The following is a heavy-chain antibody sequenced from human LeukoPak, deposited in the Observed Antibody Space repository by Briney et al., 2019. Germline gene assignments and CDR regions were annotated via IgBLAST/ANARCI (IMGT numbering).Heavy chain of an antibody. J-gene: IGHJ4*02. CDR1: GFTFSSYA. D-gene: IGHD1-26*01. Sequence: GGSLRLSCAASGFTFSSYAMSWVRQAPGKGLARVSAISGSGFSTYYADSVKGRFTTSRDKSKNTLYLQMNSLRAEDTAVYYCAKINREGATTGSGGPGNFDYWGQGTLVTVSS. CDR2: ISGSGFST. V-gene: IGHV3-23*01. CDR3: AKINREGATTGSGGPGNFDY.